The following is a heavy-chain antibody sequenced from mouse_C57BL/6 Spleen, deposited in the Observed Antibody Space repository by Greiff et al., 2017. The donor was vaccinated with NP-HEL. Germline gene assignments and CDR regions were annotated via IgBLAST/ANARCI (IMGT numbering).Heavy chain of an antibody. J-gene: IGHJ1*03. CDR2: ISYDGSN. Sequence: ESGPGLVKPSQSLSLTCSVTGYSITSGYYWNWIRQFPGNKLEWMGYISYDGSNNYNPSLKNRISITRDTSKNQFFLKLNSVTTEDTATYYCARGVGYFDVWGTGTTVTVSS. D-gene: IGHD1-1*01. CDR3: ARGVGYFDV. CDR1: GYSITSGYY. V-gene: IGHV3-6*01.